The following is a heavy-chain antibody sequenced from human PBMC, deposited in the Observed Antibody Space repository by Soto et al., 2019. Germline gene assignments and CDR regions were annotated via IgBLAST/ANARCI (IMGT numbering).Heavy chain of an antibody. D-gene: IGHD3-3*01. CDR3: ARSLASYYDFWSGYYPYGMDV. CDR1: GFSLSTSGMC. CDR2: IDWDDDK. V-gene: IGHV2-70*11. J-gene: IGHJ6*02. Sequence: SGPTLVNPPQTLTLTCTFSGFSLSTSGMCVSWIRQPPGKALEWLARIDWDDDKYYSTSLKTRLTISKDTSKNQVVLTMTNMDPVDTATYYCARSLASYYDFWSGYYPYGMDVWGQGT.